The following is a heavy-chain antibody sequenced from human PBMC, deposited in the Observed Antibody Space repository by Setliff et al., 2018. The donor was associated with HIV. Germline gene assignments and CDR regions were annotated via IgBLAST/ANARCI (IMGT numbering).Heavy chain of an antibody. V-gene: IGHV4-59*01. CDR2: VYLSGSI. CDR1: NVSFNSYY. Sequence: SETLSLTCTVSNVSFNSYYWSWIRHPAGRALEWIGFVYLSGSITYNPSLKSRVTISTDRSKNEFSLKLSSVTAADTALYYCARDRDYGGNRDAFDIWGQGIMVTVS. CDR3: ARDRDYGGNRDAFDI. D-gene: IGHD4-17*01. J-gene: IGHJ3*02.